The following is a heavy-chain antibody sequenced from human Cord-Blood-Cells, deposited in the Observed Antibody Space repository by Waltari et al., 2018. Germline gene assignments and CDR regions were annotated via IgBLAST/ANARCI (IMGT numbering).Heavy chain of an antibody. CDR1: GGTFSSYA. D-gene: IGHD3-22*01. V-gene: IGHV1-69*01. CDR3: ASNYYDSSGYYDAFDI. J-gene: IGHJ3*02. Sequence: QVQLVQSGAEVKKPGSSVKVSCKASGGTFSSYAISWVRQAPGQGLEWMGGLIPSFRTANYAKKFQGRVTITADESTSTAYMELSSLRSEDTAVYYCASNYYDSSGYYDAFDIWGQGTMVTVSS. CDR2: LIPSFRTA.